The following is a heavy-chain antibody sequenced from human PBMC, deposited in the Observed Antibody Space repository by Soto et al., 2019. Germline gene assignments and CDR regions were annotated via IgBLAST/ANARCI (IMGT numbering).Heavy chain of an antibody. Sequence: SETLSLTYAVYGGSFSGHYWSWIRQPPVKGLEWIVEINHSGSTNYNPSLKSRVTISVDTSKNQSSLKLSSVTAADTAVYYCARGRPRRVLGRLSSSMGIIDYWGQGTLVTVSS. J-gene: IGHJ4*02. V-gene: IGHV4-34*01. CDR2: INHSGST. CDR1: GGSFSGHY. D-gene: IGHD6-6*01. CDR3: ARGRPRRVLGRLSSSMGIIDY.